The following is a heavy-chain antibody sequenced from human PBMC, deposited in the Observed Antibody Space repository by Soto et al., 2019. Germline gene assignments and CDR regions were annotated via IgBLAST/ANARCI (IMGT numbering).Heavy chain of an antibody. CDR2: ISYDGSNK. Sequence: GGSLRLSCAASGFTFSSYGMHWVRQAPGKGLEWVAVISYDGSNKYYADSVKGRFTISRDNSKNTLYLQMNSLRAEDTAVYYCAKSQGGIAAAGLDYWGQGTLVTVSS. CDR3: AKSQGGIAAAGLDY. D-gene: IGHD6-13*01. V-gene: IGHV3-30*18. J-gene: IGHJ4*02. CDR1: GFTFSSYG.